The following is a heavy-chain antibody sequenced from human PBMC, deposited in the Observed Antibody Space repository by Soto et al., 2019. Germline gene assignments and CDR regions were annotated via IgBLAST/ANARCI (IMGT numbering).Heavy chain of an antibody. CDR3: AGQYDPVPRSAFDI. J-gene: IGHJ3*02. D-gene: IGHD3-16*01. CDR2: ISSGDTTK. CDR1: GFTFSDYY. V-gene: IGHV3-11*01. Sequence: QVQLVESGGGLVKPGGSLRLSCAASGFTFSDYYMSRIRQAPGKGPEWVSYISSGDTTKYYADSVKGRFTISRDNDKNSLYLQMNSLRAEDTAVYYCAGQYDPVPRSAFDIWGQGTMVTVSS.